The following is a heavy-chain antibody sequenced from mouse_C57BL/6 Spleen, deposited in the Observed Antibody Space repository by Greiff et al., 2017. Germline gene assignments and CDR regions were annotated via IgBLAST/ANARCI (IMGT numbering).Heavy chain of an antibody. J-gene: IGHJ4*01. CDR2: IYPGSGST. V-gene: IGHV1-55*01. CDR3: AREDDGYYYAMDY. D-gene: IGHD2-3*01. Sequence: VQLQQSGAELVKPGASVKMSCKASGYTFTSYWITWVKQRPGQGLEWIGDIYPGSGSTNYNEKFKSKATLTVDASSSTAYMQLSSLTSEDSAVYYCAREDDGYYYAMDYWGQGTSVTVSS. CDR1: GYTFTSYW.